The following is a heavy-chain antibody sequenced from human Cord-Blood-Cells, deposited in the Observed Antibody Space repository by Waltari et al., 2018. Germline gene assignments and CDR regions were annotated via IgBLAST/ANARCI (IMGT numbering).Heavy chain of an antibody. J-gene: IGHJ4*02. Sequence: QVQLVQSGAEVKKPGASVKVSCKASGYTFTSDGISWVRKAPGQGLEWMGWISANNGNTNYAQKLQGRVTITTDTATSTTYMELRSLRSDDTAVYYCARDLDCSSTSCYDYWGQGTLVTVSS. CDR2: ISANNGNT. D-gene: IGHD2-2*01. CDR1: GYTFTSDG. CDR3: ARDLDCSSTSCYDY. V-gene: IGHV1-18*01.